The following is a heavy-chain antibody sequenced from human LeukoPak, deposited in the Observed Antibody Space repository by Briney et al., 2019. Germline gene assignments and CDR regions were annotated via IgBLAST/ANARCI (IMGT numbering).Heavy chain of an antibody. CDR3: ARAVGIDAFDI. J-gene: IGHJ3*02. Sequence: SETLSLTCTVSGGSISSYYWSWIRQPPGKGLEWIGYIYYSGSTNYNPSLKSRVTISVDTSKTQFSLKLSSMTAADTAMYYCARAVGIDAFDIWGQGTMVTVSS. CDR1: GGSISSYY. CDR2: IYYSGST. V-gene: IGHV4-59*01.